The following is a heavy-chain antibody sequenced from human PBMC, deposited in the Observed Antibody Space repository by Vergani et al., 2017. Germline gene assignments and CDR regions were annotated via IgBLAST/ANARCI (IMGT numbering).Heavy chain of an antibody. Sequence: QVHLVESGGGVVQPGGSLRLSCAASGFTFSNYGMHWVRQAPGKGLEWVAFIRFDETHEYYADSVKGRFTISRDNSMNTLYLQMNSLRAEDTAVYYCASSTRSGYMDVWGKGTTVTVSS. D-gene: IGHD2-2*01. CDR3: ASSTRSGYMDV. CDR2: IRFDETHE. CDR1: GFTFSNYG. V-gene: IGHV3-30*02. J-gene: IGHJ6*03.